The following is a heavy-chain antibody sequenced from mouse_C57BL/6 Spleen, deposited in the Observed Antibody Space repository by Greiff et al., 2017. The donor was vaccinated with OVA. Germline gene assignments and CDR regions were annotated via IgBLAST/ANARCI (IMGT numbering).Heavy chain of an antibody. D-gene: IGHD3-2*02. CDR3: AREGDSSGWRY. V-gene: IGHV1-80*01. Sequence: QVQLQQSGAELVKPGASVKISCKASGYAFSSYWMNWVKQRPGKGLEWIGQIYPGDGDTNYNGKFKGKATLTADKSSSTAYMQLSSLTSEDSAVYFCAREGDSSGWRYWGQGTTLTVSS. CDR1: GYAFSSYW. CDR2: IYPGDGDT. J-gene: IGHJ2*01.